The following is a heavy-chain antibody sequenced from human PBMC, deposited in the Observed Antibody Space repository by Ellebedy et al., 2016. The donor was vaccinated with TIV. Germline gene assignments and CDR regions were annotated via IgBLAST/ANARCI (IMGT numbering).Heavy chain of an antibody. CDR3: ARVGATDRSRRPAWFDP. CDR2: INPNGGDT. J-gene: IGHJ5*02. D-gene: IGHD3-3*01. Sequence: AASVKVSCKASGYTFTNYYMHWVRQAPGQGLEWMGIINPNGGDTRYAQKFQGRVTMTRDTSTTTVYMELSSLKIEDTAVYFCARVGATDRSRRPAWFDPWGQGTLVTVSS. CDR1: GYTFTNYY. V-gene: IGHV1-46*01.